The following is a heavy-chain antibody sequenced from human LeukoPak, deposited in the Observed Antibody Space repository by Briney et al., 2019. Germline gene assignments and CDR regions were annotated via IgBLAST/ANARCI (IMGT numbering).Heavy chain of an antibody. CDR3: ARHPLTGSTSWRYFQH. CDR1: GGSISSYY. CDR2: IYYSGST. J-gene: IGHJ1*01. V-gene: IGHV4-59*08. D-gene: IGHD2-2*01. Sequence: SETLSLTCTVSGGSISSYYWSWIRQPPGKGLEWIGYIYYSGSTNYNPSLKSRVTISVDTSKNQFSLKLSSVTAADTAVYYCARHPLTGSTSWRYFQHWGQGTLVTVSS.